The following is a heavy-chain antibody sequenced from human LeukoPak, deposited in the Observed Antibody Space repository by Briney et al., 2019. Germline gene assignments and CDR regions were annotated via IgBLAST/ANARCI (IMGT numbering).Heavy chain of an antibody. CDR3: ARDLPPAPWNGMDV. D-gene: IGHD2-2*01. CDR2: IYSGGST. V-gene: IGHV3-53*01. CDR1: GFTFSSYN. J-gene: IGHJ6*02. Sequence: GGSLRLSCAASGFTFSSYNMNWVRQAPGKGLEWVSVIYSGGSTYYADSVKGRFTISRDNSKNTLYLQMNSLRPEDTAVYYCARDLPPAPWNGMDVWGQGTTVTVSS.